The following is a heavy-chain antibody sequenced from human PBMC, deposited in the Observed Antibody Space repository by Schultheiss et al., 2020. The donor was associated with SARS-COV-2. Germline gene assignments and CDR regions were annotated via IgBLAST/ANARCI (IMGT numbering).Heavy chain of an antibody. CDR1: GYSISSGYY. CDR2: IYHSGST. Sequence: SETLSLTCIVSGYSISSGYYWGWIRQPPGKGLEWIGSIYHSGSTYYNPSLKSRVTISVDTSKNQFSLKLSSVTAADTAVYYCARAIILRVAFDIWGQGTMVTVSS. V-gene: IGHV4-38-2*02. J-gene: IGHJ3*02. CDR3: ARAIILRVAFDI. D-gene: IGHD3-3*01.